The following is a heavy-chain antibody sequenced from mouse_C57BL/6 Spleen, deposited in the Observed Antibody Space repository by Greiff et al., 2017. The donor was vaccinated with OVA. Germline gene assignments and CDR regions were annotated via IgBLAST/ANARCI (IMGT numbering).Heavy chain of an antibody. D-gene: IGHD1-1*02. CDR2: IDPNSGGT. CDR1: GYTFTSYW. CDR3: ARPYYAWYFDV. J-gene: IGHJ1*03. V-gene: IGHV1-72*01. Sequence: QVQLKQPGAELVKPGASVKLSCKASGYTFTSYWMHWVKQRPGRGLEWIGRIDPNSGGTKYNEKFKSKATLTVDKPSSTAYMQLSSLTSEDSAVYYCARPYYAWYFDVWGTGTTVTVSS.